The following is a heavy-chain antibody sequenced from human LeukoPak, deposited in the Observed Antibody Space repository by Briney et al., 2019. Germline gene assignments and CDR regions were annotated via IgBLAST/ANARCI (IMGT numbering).Heavy chain of an antibody. CDR2: INHSGST. J-gene: IGHJ5*02. V-gene: IGHV4-34*01. D-gene: IGHD2-15*01. Sequence: PSETLSLTYAVYGGSFSGYYWSWIRQPPGKGLEWIGEINHSGSTNYNPSLKSRVTISVDTSKNQFSLKLSSVTAADTAVYYCARVIVASYWFDPWGQGTLVTVSS. CDR3: ARVIVASYWFDP. CDR1: GGSFSGYY.